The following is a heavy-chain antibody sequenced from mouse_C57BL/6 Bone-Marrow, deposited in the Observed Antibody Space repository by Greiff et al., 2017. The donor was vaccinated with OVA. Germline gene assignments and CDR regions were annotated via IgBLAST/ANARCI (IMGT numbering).Heavy chain of an antibody. CDR1: GYTFTDYY. Sequence: VQLQQSGPELVKPGASVKISCKASGYTFTDYYMNWVKQSHGKSLEWIGDINPNNGGTSYNQKFKGKATLTVDKSSSTAYMELRSLTSEDSAVYYCARHSYYYGSSYDYWGQGTTLTVSS. D-gene: IGHD1-1*01. V-gene: IGHV1-26*01. J-gene: IGHJ2*01. CDR2: INPNNGGT. CDR3: ARHSYYYGSSYDY.